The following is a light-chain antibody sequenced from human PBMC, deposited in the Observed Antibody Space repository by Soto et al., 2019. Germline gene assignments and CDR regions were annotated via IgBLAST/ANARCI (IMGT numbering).Light chain of an antibody. V-gene: IGKV3-20*01. Sequence: EIVLTQSPGTLSLSPGERATLSCRASQSVSSSYLAWYQQNPGQAPRLLIYGASSRATGIPDRFSGSGSGTDFTLTISRLEPEDFAVYYCQQYGSPPTYTFGQGTKLEIK. J-gene: IGKJ2*01. CDR2: GAS. CDR3: QQYGSPPTYT. CDR1: QSVSSSY.